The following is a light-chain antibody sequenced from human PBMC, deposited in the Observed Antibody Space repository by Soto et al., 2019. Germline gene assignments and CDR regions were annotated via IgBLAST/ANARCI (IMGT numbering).Light chain of an antibody. Sequence: QSVLTQPASVSGSPGQSITISCTGTSSDVGSYNYVSWYQQVPGKAPKLMIYEVTNRPSGVSNRFSGSKSGNTASLTISGLQAEDEADYYCCSYTRSSTVVFGGGTKLTVL. CDR2: EVT. CDR1: SSDVGSYNY. CDR3: CSYTRSSTVV. V-gene: IGLV2-14*01. J-gene: IGLJ2*01.